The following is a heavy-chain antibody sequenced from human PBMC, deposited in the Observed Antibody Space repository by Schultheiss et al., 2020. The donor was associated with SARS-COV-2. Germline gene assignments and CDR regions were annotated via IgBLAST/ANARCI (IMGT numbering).Heavy chain of an antibody. D-gene: IGHD6-13*01. J-gene: IGHJ4*02. V-gene: IGHV4-61*08. CDR2: INHSGST. CDR3: ARGRRSPKQLGTTFDY. CDR1: GGSISSGDYY. Sequence: SETLSLTCTVSGGSISSGDYYWSWIRQHPGKGLEWIGEINHSGSTNYNPSLKSRVTISVDTSKNQFSLKLSSVTAADTAVYYCARGRRSPKQLGTTFDYWGQGTLVTVSS.